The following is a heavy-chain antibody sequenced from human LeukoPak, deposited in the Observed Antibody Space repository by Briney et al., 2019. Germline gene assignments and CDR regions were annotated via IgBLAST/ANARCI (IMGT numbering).Heavy chain of an antibody. V-gene: IGHV3-21*01. D-gene: IGHD6-19*01. CDR1: GFTFNLYI. J-gene: IGHJ4*02. CDR3: ARSLLAGTGGFDF. CDR2: ISSSSTYI. Sequence: GGSLRLSCAASGFTFNLYIMNWVRQAPGKGLEWVSSISSSSTYIFYADSVKGRFTISRDNAKNSLSLQMNSLRAEDTAVYYCARSLLAGTGGFDFWGQGTLATVSS.